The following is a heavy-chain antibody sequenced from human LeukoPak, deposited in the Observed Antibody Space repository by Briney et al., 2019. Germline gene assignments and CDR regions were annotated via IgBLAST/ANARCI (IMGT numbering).Heavy chain of an antibody. CDR3: ARDRERWLQFPFDY. D-gene: IGHD5-24*01. V-gene: IGHV3-33*01. J-gene: IGHJ4*02. CDR1: GFPFSSYG. Sequence: GGSLRLSCAASGFPFSSYGMHWVRQAPGKGLEWVAVIWYDGSNKYYADSVKGRFTISRDNSKNTLYLQMNSLRAEDTAVYYCARDRERWLQFPFDYWGQGTLVTVSS. CDR2: IWYDGSNK.